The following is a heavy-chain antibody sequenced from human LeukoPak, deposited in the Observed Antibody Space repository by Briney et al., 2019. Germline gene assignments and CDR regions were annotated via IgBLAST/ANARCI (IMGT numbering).Heavy chain of an antibody. D-gene: IGHD5-24*01. CDR2: IIPIFVTA. CDR3: ARGARMATTADYYYYYMDV. Sequence: SVKVSCKASGRTFSSYAISWVRQAPGQGLEWMGRIIPIFVTANYAQKFQGRVTITTDESTSTAYMELSSLRSEDTAVYYCARGARMATTADYYYYYMDVWGKGTTVTVSS. J-gene: IGHJ6*03. V-gene: IGHV1-69*05. CDR1: GRTFSSYA.